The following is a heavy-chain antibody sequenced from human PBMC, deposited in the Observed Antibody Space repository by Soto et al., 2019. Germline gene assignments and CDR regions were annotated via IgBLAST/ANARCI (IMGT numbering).Heavy chain of an antibody. D-gene: IGHD3-3*01. CDR3: AVTIFGEYNWFDP. Sequence: QVQLVQSGAEVKKPGASVKVSCKASGYTFTSYYMHWVRQAPGQGLEWMGIINPSGGSTSYAQKCQGRVTMTRDTSTSTVYMELSSLRSEDTAVYYCAVTIFGEYNWFDPWGQGTLVTVSS. CDR1: GYTFTSYY. V-gene: IGHV1-46*01. J-gene: IGHJ5*02. CDR2: INPSGGST.